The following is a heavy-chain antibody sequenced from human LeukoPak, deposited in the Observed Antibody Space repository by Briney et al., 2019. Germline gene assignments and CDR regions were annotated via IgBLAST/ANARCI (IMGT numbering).Heavy chain of an antibody. D-gene: IGHD3-10*01. CDR2: IKQDGSEK. CDR3: ARDCWDYGSGSYCGIDY. V-gene: IGHV3-7*01. CDR1: GFTFSSYW. Sequence: GGSLRLSCAASGFTFSSYWMSWVRQAPGKGLEWVANIKQDGSEKYYVDSVKGRFTISRDNAKNSLYLQMNSLRAEDTTVYYCARDCWDYGSGSYCGIDYWGQGTLVTVSS. J-gene: IGHJ4*02.